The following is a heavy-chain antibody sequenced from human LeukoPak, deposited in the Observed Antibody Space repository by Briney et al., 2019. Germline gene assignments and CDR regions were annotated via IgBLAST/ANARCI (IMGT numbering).Heavy chain of an antibody. CDR1: GFTFSSYA. V-gene: IGHV3-23*01. D-gene: IGHD7-27*01. CDR2: ISGSGGST. Sequence: PGGSLRLSCAASGFTFSSYAMSWVRQAPGKGLEWVSAISGSGGSTYYADSVKGRFTISRDNSKNTLYLQMNSLRAEDTAVYYCATTQSLWGWPRYGGFDLFDPWGQGTLVTVSS. CDR3: ATTQSLWGWPRYGGFDLFDP. J-gene: IGHJ5*02.